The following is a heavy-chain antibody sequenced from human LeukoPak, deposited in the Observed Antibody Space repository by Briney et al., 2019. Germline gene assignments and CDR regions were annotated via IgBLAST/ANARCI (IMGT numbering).Heavy chain of an antibody. J-gene: IGHJ6*04. V-gene: IGHV4-59*01. CDR2: IYYSGST. Sequence: PSETLSLTCTVSGGSISSYYWSWIRQPPGKGMEWIGYIYYSGSTNYNPSLKSRVPISVDTSKNQFSLKLSSVTAADTAVYYCARVSVVPAAMDYYYGMDVWGKGTTVTVSS. D-gene: IGHD2-2*01. CDR3: ARVSVVPAAMDYYYGMDV. CDR1: GGSISSYY.